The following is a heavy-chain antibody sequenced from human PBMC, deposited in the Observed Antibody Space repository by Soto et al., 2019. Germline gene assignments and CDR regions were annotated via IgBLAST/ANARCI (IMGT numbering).Heavy chain of an antibody. CDR2: YHSGGST. J-gene: IGHJ6*02. V-gene: IGHV4-30-4*01. CDR1: GVSLNTADTW. D-gene: IGHD1-1*01. Sequence: QVQLQESGSGLVKPSQSLSLTCTVSGVSLNTADTWWSWIRQSQGKGLEFVGYYHSGGSTYYDSSFRSRVLISADTSNSQFYLKLSSVTVADTAVYFCVRSRQMESGNDYGLDVWGQGTTVTVSS. CDR3: VRSRQMESGNDYGLDV.